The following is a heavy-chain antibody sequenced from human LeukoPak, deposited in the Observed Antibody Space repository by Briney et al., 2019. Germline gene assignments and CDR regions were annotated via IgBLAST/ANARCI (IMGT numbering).Heavy chain of an antibody. J-gene: IGHJ5*01. CDR1: GFTFTNAW. Sequence: GESLRLSCAASGFTFTNAWMNCVRQAPGKGLAWVGRIKSKGDGETTDYAAPVKGRFTMSRDDSKATVYLQMNYLEAEDTAVYYCTTDLGLTMIRGVIVSWGQGALVTVSS. V-gene: IGHV3-15*01. CDR2: IKSKGDGETT. CDR3: TTDLGLTMIRGVIVS. D-gene: IGHD3-10*01.